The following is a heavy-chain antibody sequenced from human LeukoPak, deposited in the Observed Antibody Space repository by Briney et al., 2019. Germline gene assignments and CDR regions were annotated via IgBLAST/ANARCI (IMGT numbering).Heavy chain of an antibody. J-gene: IGHJ5*02. Sequence: SQTLSLTCTVSGDSISSGNYYWSWIRQPAGKGLEWLGRIYTSGSTNYNPSLKSRVTISLDRSKNQCSLNLNSVTAADTAVYYCARAVGSSESNWFDPWGQGTLATVSS. CDR1: GDSISSGNYY. V-gene: IGHV4-61*02. D-gene: IGHD1-26*01. CDR3: ARAVGSSESNWFDP. CDR2: IYTSGST.